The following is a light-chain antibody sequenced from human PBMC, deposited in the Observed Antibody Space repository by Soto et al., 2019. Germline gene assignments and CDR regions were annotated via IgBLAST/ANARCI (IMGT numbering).Light chain of an antibody. CDR2: AAS. CDR1: QSISSY. V-gene: IGKV1-39*01. CDR3: QQCSSTPPR. J-gene: IGKJ1*01. Sequence: KMTQSPSALSASVGYRVTITCRASQSISSYLNWYQQKPGKAPKLLIYAASSLQSGVPSRFSGSGSGTDFTLTIISLQPEDFVTYYCQQCSSTPPRFGHGTKVDIK.